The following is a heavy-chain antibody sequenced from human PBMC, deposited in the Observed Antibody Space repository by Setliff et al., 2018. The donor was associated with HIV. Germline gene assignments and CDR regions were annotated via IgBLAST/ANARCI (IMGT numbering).Heavy chain of an antibody. J-gene: IGHJ5*02. V-gene: IGHV1-2*06. CDR1: GYTFNDFY. D-gene: IGHD5-12*01. CDR2: INPKSGVA. Sequence: GASVKVSCKASGYTFNDFYIHWVRQAPGQGLEWIGRINPKSGVADYLKKFQGRVTMTTDTSTNTAHMELIRPRFDDTAVYYCARAHFLVAMTRNWFDPWGQGTLVTVSS. CDR3: ARAHFLVAMTRNWFDP.